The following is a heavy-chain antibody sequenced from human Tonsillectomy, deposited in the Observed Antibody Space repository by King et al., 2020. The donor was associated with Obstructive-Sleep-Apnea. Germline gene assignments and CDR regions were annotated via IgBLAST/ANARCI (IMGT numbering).Heavy chain of an antibody. J-gene: IGHJ5*02. Sequence: QLQESGPGLVKPSQTLSLTCTVSGVSISSGAHYWGWIRQHPGKGLEWIGCIYYSGSTYYNPSLKSRVTISVDRSKNHFSLRLSSVTAADTAVYYCARDQALGWFDPWGQGILVTVSS. CDR3: ARDQALGWFDP. V-gene: IGHV4-31*03. CDR1: GVSISSGAHY. CDR2: IYYSGST.